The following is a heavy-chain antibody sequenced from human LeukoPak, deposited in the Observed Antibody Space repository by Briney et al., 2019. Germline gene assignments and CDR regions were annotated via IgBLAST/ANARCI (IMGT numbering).Heavy chain of an antibody. CDR1: GFTFNSYN. D-gene: IGHD2/OR15-2a*01. CDR3: TTKYS. J-gene: IGHJ5*02. CDR2: ISSSSSII. Sequence: SGGSLRLSCGASGFTFNSYNMNWVRQAPGKGLEWVSYISSSSSIIYYTDSVKGRFTISRDNAKNSLYLQMNSLREEDTAVYYCTTKYSWGQGTLVTVSS. V-gene: IGHV3-48*02.